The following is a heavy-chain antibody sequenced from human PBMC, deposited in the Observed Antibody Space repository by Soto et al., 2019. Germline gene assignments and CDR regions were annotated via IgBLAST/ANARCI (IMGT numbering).Heavy chain of an antibody. CDR1: GGSISSYY. D-gene: IGHD5-18*01. J-gene: IGHJ3*02. CDR2: IYTSGST. V-gene: IGHV4-4*07. Sequence: QVQLQESGPGLVKPSETLSLTCTVSGGSISSYYWSWIRQRAGKGLEWIGRIYTSGSTNYNPSLKSRVSMSVDTSKNQFCLKLSSVSAADTAVYYCARGTLDTAVVSVYSFDIWGQGTMVTVSS. CDR3: ARGTLDTAVVSVYSFDI.